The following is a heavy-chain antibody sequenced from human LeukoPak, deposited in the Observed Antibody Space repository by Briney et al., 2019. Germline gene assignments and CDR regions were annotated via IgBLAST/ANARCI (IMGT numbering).Heavy chain of an antibody. CDR1: GFTFSSYD. J-gene: IGHJ4*02. Sequence: GGSLRLSCAASGFTFSSYDMHWVRQATGKGLEWVSAIGTAGDTCYPGSVKGRFTISRESAKNSLYLQMNSLRAGDTAVYYCARGGRYFDWIPPPPDFDYWGQGTLVTVSS. CDR3: ARGGRYFDWIPPPPDFDY. D-gene: IGHD3-9*01. CDR2: IGTAGDT. V-gene: IGHV3-13*01.